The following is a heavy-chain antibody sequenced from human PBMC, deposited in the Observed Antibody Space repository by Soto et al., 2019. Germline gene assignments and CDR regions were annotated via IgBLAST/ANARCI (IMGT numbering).Heavy chain of an antibody. Sequence: QITLNESGPTVVRPTETLTLTCRFSGFSLTTSGVGVGWIRQSPGTAPEWLALIYWDDDKRYSASLKSKLTITKDTATYKVVLTVSDLDPSESATYSCANRFLRTVFGLFPTTAIFFDSWGQGTPVAVAS. CDR3: ANRFLRTVFGLFPTTAIFFDS. V-gene: IGHV2-5*02. CDR2: IYWDDDK. J-gene: IGHJ4*02. CDR1: GFSLTTSGVG. D-gene: IGHD3-3*01.